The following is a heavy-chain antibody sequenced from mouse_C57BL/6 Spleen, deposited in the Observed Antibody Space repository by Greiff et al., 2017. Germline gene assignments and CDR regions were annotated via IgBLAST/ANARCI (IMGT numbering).Heavy chain of an antibody. D-gene: IGHD1-1*01. CDR3: ARSRYYDVISYGYYFGV. CDR1: GYTFTDYN. V-gene: IGHV1-18*01. Sequence: EVKLLQSGPELVKPGASVKIPCTASGYTFTDYNMDWVKQSHGKSLEWIGDINTNNGGTIYNQMLKGKATLSVDKSSSTAFMELRSLTSADTAVYYCARSRYYDVISYGYYFGVWGQSTTLTGSS. J-gene: IGHJ2*01. CDR2: INTNNGGT.